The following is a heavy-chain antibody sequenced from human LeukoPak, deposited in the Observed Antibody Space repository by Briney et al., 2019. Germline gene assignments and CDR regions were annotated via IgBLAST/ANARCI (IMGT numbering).Heavy chain of an antibody. CDR2: IYYSGST. CDR1: GGSISSGDYY. D-gene: IGHD5-18*01. J-gene: IGHJ5*02. CDR3: ARGVRSYGLCWFDP. V-gene: IGHV4-30-4*01. Sequence: SETLSLTCTVSGGSISSGDYYWSWIRQPPGKGLEWIGYIYYSGSTYYNPSLKSRVTISVDTSKNQFSLKLSSVTAADTAVYYCARGVRSYGLCWFDPWGQGTLVTVSS.